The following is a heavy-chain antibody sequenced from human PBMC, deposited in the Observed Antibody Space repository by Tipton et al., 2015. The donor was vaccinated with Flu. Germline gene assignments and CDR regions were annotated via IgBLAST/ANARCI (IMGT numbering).Heavy chain of an antibody. CDR2: IYPGDSDA. J-gene: IGHJ4*02. CDR3: VRPTYYDSRGNKRWVRFDY. V-gene: IGHV5-51*03. D-gene: IGHD3-22*01. CDR1: GYSFTNFW. Sequence: QSGPEVKKPGESLKISCKGSGYSFTNFWIGWVRQMPGKGLEWMGIIYPGDSDARYTPSFQGQVTFSADKSISTAYLQWNSLKASDTAIYYCVRPTYYDSRGNKRWVRFDYWGQGTLVTVSS.